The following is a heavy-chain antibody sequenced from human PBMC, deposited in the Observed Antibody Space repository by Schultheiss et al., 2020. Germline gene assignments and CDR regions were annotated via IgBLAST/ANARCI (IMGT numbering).Heavy chain of an antibody. CDR3: STVRDFWSGYYGY. CDR1: GFTFSNDW. Sequence: GGSLRLSCAASGFTFSNDWMSWVRQAPGKGLEWVGRIKSKTDGGTTDYAAPVKGRFTISRDDSKNTLYLQLNSLKSEDTAVYYCSTVRDFWSGYYGYWGQGTLVTVSS. CDR2: IKSKTDGGTT. D-gene: IGHD3-3*01. V-gene: IGHV3-15*01. J-gene: IGHJ4*02.